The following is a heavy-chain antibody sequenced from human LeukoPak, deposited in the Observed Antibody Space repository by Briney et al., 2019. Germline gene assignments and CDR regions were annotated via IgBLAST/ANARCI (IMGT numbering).Heavy chain of an antibody. V-gene: IGHV4-59*08. D-gene: IGHD3-10*01. CDR3: ARRSSVNYYYYGIDV. Sequence: SETLSLTCTVSGGSISSYYWSWIRQPPGKGLEWIGYIYYSGSTNYNPSLKSRVTISVDTSKNQFSLKLSSVTATDTAVYYCARRSSVNYYYYGIDVWGQGTTVTVSS. CDR2: IYYSGST. J-gene: IGHJ6*02. CDR1: GGSISSYY.